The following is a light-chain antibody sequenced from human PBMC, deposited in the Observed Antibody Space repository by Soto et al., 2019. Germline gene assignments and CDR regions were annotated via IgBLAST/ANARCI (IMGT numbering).Light chain of an antibody. Sequence: DIQMTQSPATLSASVGDRITITFRASQNIYTWLAWYQQKPGKAPKLLIYEASSLETGVPSRFSGSGSGTEFALTISSLQPDDFATYYCQQYNSYSWTFGQGTKVDIK. CDR3: QQYNSYSWT. CDR1: QNIYTW. J-gene: IGKJ1*01. V-gene: IGKV1-5*03. CDR2: EAS.